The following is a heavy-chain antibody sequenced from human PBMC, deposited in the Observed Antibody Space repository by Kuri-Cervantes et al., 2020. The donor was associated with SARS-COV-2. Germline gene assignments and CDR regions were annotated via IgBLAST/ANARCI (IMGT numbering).Heavy chain of an antibody. D-gene: IGHD3/OR15-3a*01. V-gene: IGHV4-59*01. Sequence: SETLSLTCTVSGGSISSYYWSWIRQPPGKGLEWIGYIYYSGSTNYNPSLKSRVTISVDTSKNQFSLKLSPVTAADTAVYYCASSLGPYYYGLDVWGQGTTVTVSS. CDR1: GGSISSYY. J-gene: IGHJ6*02. CDR2: IYYSGST. CDR3: ASSLGPYYYGLDV.